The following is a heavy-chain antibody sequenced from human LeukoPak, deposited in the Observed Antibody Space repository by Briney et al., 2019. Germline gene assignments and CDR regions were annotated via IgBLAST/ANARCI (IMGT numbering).Heavy chain of an antibody. Sequence: PGGSLRLSCAASGFTFSSYAMHWVRQAPGKGLEWVAVISYDGSNKYYADCVKGRFTISRDNSKNTLYLQMNSLRAEDTAVYYCARDEPDYGDYGLFDYWGQGTLVTVSS. CDR2: ISYDGSNK. D-gene: IGHD4-17*01. J-gene: IGHJ4*02. V-gene: IGHV3-30*04. CDR1: GFTFSSYA. CDR3: ARDEPDYGDYGLFDY.